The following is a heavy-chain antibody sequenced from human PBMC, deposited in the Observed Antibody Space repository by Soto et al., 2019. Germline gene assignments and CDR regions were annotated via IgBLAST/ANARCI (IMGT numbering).Heavy chain of an antibody. CDR3: AGEKNRQMTTYYHSSGLDV. Sequence: SETLSLTCTVSGGSITSSSYYWGWIRQHPGKGLEWIGYIYYSGTTNYNPSLKSRVIISVDTSKNQFSLKLTSVTAADTAVYYCAGEKNRQMTTYYHSSGLDVWGQGITVTVSS. CDR2: IYYSGTT. V-gene: IGHV4-61*05. J-gene: IGHJ6*02. CDR1: GGSITSSSYY. D-gene: IGHD1-1*01.